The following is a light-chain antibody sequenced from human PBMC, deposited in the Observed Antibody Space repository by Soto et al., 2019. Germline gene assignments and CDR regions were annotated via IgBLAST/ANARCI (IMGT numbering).Light chain of an antibody. CDR2: GAS. V-gene: IGKV3-20*01. J-gene: IGKJ2*01. CDR3: QQYAGSSYT. Sequence: EIVLTHSPGTLSLSPGERATLSCRASQSVSSNYLVWYQQKPGQAPRPLIYGASTRATGIPDRFSGSGSGTDFTLTISRLEPEDFAVYYCQQYAGSSYTFGQGTKLEIK. CDR1: QSVSSNY.